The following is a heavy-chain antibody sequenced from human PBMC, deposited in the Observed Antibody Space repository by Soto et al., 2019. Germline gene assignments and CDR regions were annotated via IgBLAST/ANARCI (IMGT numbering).Heavy chain of an antibody. D-gene: IGHD1-26*01. CDR1: GFTFSVSA. Sequence: EVQLVESGGGLVQPGGSLKLSCAVSGFTFSVSAIHWVRQASGKGLEWVGRIRSKADNYATAYGASVKGRFSISREDSKNTAYLQMSSRNTEDTAVYYCARLAEWEYYDGMDVWGQGTTVTVSS. CDR2: IRSKADNYAT. V-gene: IGHV3-73*02. J-gene: IGHJ6*02. CDR3: ARLAEWEYYDGMDV.